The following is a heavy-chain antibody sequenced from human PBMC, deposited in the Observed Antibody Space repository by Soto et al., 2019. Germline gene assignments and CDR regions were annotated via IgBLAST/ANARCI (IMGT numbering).Heavy chain of an antibody. CDR2: ISYDGSNK. D-gene: IGHD3-16*01. J-gene: IGHJ4*02. V-gene: IGHV3-30-3*01. CDR3: ARDMSRSYFAY. Sequence: QVQLVESGGGVVQPGRSLRLSCAASGFTFSSYAMHWVRQAPGKGLEWVAVISYDGSNKYYADSVKGRFTISRDNSKNTLYLQRNSLRAEDTAVYYCARDMSRSYFAYWGQGPLVTVSS. CDR1: GFTFSSYA.